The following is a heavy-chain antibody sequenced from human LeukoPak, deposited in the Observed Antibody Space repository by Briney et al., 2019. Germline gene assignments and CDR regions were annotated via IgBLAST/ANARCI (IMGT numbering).Heavy chain of an antibody. J-gene: IGHJ4*02. CDR1: GFTFSSYG. CDR3: ARDERSVWYSGSSRRSFDY. CDR2: ISGSGGST. V-gene: IGHV3-23*01. Sequence: GGTLRLSCAASGFTFSSYGMSWVRQAPGKGLEWVSAISGSGGSTYYADSVKGRFTISRDNSKNTLYLQMNSLRAEDTAVYYCARDERSVWYSGSSRRSFDYWGQGTLVTVSS. D-gene: IGHD1-26*01.